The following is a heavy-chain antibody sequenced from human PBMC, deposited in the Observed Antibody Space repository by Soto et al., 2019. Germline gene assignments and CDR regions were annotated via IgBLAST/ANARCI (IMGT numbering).Heavy chain of an antibody. CDR1: GYSFTSYW. D-gene: IGHD3-3*01. J-gene: IGHJ3*02. CDR3: ASEKTTIFGVVVDAFDI. Sequence: CESLKISCKGSGYSFTSYWIGLVRQMPGKGLELMGIIYPCDSDTRYSPSFQGQVTISADKCISTADLQCNSLKTSDNASYYFASEKTTIFGVVVDAFDIWGQGTMVTVSS. V-gene: IGHV5-51*01. CDR2: IYPCDSDT.